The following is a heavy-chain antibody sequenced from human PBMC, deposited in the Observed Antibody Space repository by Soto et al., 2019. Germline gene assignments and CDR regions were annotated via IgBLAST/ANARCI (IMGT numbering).Heavy chain of an antibody. V-gene: IGHV3-23*01. CDR3: AKYPDYYDSSGIYYFDY. D-gene: IGHD3-22*01. Sequence: GGSLRLSCAASGFTFSSYAMSWVRQAPGKGLEWVSAISGSGGSTYYADSVKGRFTISRDNSKNTLYLQMNSLRAEDTAVYYCAKYPDYYDSSGIYYFDYWGQGTLVTVSS. CDR2: ISGSGGST. J-gene: IGHJ4*02. CDR1: GFTFSSYA.